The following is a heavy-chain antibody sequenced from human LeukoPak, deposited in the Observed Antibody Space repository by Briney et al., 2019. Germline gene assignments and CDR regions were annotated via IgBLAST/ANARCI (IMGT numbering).Heavy chain of an antibody. CDR3: AGRRWRRDGFNYSAFDI. Sequence: SETLSLTCTASGGSISSNYWIWIRQPPGKGLEWIGYIYYSGSTNYNPSLKSRVTISVDTSKNQFSLKLSSVTAADTAVYYCAGRRWRRDGFNYSAFDIWGQGTMVTVSS. J-gene: IGHJ3*02. CDR1: GGSISSNY. V-gene: IGHV4-59*01. D-gene: IGHD5-24*01. CDR2: IYYSGST.